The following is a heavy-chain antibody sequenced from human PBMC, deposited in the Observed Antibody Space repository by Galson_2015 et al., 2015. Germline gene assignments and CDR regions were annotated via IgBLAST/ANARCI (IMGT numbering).Heavy chain of an antibody. CDR3: ARSPPSYYYFDS. V-gene: IGHV4-59*01. D-gene: IGHD3-10*01. Sequence: ETLSLTCTVSGGSISSYYWSWVRQPPGKGLEWIGYIYNSGSSGSTSYNPSLKGRATISGDTSKNQLSLKLRSVTAADTATYYCARSPPSYYYFDSWGQGTLVTVSS. CDR2: IYNSGSSGST. J-gene: IGHJ4*02. CDR1: GGSISSYY.